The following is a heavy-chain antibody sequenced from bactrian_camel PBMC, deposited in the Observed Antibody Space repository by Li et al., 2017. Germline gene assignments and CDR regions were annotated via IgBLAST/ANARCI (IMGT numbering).Heavy chain of an antibody. CDR3: NRRYISGGRECAALSY. J-gene: IGHJ4*01. Sequence: QVQLVESGGGSAQAGGSLRLSCRASKHSYSSFCMGYFRQAPGKEREGLVVMDSDGSAKYAASVEGRFTISQDKSKNTLILQMDSLKPEDTAVYYCNRRYISGGRECAALSYWGQGTQVTVS. V-gene: IGHV3S5*01. CDR1: KHSYSSFC. CDR2: MDSDGSA. D-gene: IGHD3*01.